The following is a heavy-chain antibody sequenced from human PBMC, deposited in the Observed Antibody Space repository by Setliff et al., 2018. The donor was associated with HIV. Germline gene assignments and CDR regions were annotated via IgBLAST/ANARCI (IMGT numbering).Heavy chain of an antibody. CDR1: GYTFSDYY. CDR3: ARSPSRRLNIVLMVSTARYYYYMDV. CDR2: INPNSGGT. D-gene: IGHD2-8*01. V-gene: IGHV1-2*02. J-gene: IGHJ6*03. Sequence: ASVKVSCKASGYTFSDYYMHWVRQAPGQGLEWMGWINPNSGGTNYAQKFQGRVTMTTDKSTSTAYMELSSLRSEDTAVYYCARSPSRRLNIVLMVSTARYYYYMDVWGKGTTVTVSS.